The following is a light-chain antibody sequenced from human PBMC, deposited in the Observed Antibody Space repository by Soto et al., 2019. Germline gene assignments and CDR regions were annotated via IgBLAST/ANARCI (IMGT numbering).Light chain of an antibody. Sequence: DIQMTQSPSTLSASVGDRVTITCRASQSIDNWLAWYQLKPGKAPKLLIYGASSLESGVPSRFSGSGSGTEFTLTISSLQPDDCATYYCQHYNGYFGQGTKLELK. J-gene: IGKJ2*01. CDR1: QSIDNW. CDR3: QHYNGY. V-gene: IGKV1-5*03. CDR2: GAS.